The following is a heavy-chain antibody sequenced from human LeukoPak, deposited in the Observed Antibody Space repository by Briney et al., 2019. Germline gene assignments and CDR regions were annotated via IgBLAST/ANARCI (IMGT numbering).Heavy chain of an antibody. Sequence: PGRSLRLSCAASGFTFDDYAMHWVRQAPGKGLEWVSGISWNSGSIGYADSVKGRFTISRDNAKNSLYLQMNSLRAEDTALYYCAKALGYCSGGSCPTGFDYWGQGTLVTVSS. CDR3: AKALGYCSGGSCPTGFDY. CDR1: GFTFDDYA. J-gene: IGHJ4*02. D-gene: IGHD2-15*01. CDR2: ISWNSGSI. V-gene: IGHV3-9*01.